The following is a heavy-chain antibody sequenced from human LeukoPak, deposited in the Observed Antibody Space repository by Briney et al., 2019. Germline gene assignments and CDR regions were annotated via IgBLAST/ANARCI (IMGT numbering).Heavy chain of an antibody. D-gene: IGHD5-12*01. CDR2: INHSGSA. CDR1: GGSFSGYY. Sequence: PSETLSLTCAVYGGSFSGYYWSWIRQPPGKGLEWIGEINHSGSANYNPSLESRVTISVDTSKNQFSLKLSSVTAADTAVYYCARGRSYSGYEERWETYYFDYWGQGTLVTVSS. J-gene: IGHJ4*02. CDR3: ARGRSYSGYEERWETYYFDY. V-gene: IGHV4-34*01.